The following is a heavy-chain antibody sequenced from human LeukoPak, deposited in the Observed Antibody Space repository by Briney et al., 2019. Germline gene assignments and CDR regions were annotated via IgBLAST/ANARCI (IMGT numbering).Heavy chain of an antibody. CDR1: GGTFSSYA. Sequence: SVKVSCKASGGTFSSYAISWVRQAPGQGLEWMGGIIPIFGTANYAQKFQGRVTITADESTSTAYMELSGLRSEDTAVYYCARDGGGHCSSTSCYVPDYYGMDVWGQGTTVTVSS. CDR2: IIPIFGTA. V-gene: IGHV1-69*13. CDR3: ARDGGGHCSSTSCYVPDYYGMDV. J-gene: IGHJ6*02. D-gene: IGHD2-2*01.